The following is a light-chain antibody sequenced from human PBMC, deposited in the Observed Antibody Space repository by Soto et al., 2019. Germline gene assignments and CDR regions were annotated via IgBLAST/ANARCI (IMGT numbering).Light chain of an antibody. CDR1: QSISNY. CDR2: GAS. Sequence: ELLLTQSPATLTVSPGERASLSCKATQSISNYLAWHKQKPGQAPRLLIYGASSRATGIPDRFSGSEYGTDFTLTISRLEPEDFAVYYCQQYGSSWWTFGQGTKVDIK. V-gene: IGKV3-20*01. CDR3: QQYGSSWWT. J-gene: IGKJ1*01.